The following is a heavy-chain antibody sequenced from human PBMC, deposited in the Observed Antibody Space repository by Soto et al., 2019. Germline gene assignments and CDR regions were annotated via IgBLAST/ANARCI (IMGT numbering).Heavy chain of an antibody. CDR3: AREQYYDFWSGPYGMDV. J-gene: IGHJ6*02. CDR1: GCTFSTYG. Sequence: PGGSLRLSCAASGCTFSTYGMHWVRQAPGKGPEWVAVIWYDGSNKYYADSVKGRFTISRDNSKNTVYLQMNSLRAEDTAVYYCAREQYYDFWSGPYGMDVWGQGTTVTVSS. D-gene: IGHD3-3*01. CDR2: IWYDGSNK. V-gene: IGHV3-33*01.